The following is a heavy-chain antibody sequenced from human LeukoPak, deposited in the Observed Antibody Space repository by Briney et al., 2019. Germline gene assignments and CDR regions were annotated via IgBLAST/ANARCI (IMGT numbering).Heavy chain of an antibody. CDR1: GFIFSSYG. V-gene: IGHV3-33*01. Sequence: PGLSLRLSCAASGFIFSSYGMHWVRQAPGKGLEWVALIWYDGSNKYYGESVEGRFTISRDNSKNTLYLEMNSLRGDDTAVYYCARDSRWLADYWGQGTLVTVSS. J-gene: IGHJ4*02. CDR2: IWYDGSNK. CDR3: ARDSRWLADY. D-gene: IGHD5-12*01.